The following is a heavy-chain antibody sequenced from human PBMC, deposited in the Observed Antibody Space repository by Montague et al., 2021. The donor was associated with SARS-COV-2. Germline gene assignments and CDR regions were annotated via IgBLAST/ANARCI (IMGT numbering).Heavy chain of an antibody. V-gene: IGHV4-34*01. J-gene: IGHJ5*02. D-gene: IGHD6-19*01. CDR3: ARPFRMGMAGMPLLT. CDR2: IKHNGST. CDR1: GGSFSNYY. Sequence: SETLSLTCAVYGGSFSNYYWTWIRQSPGKRLEWIGEIKHNGSTNYNPSLKSRVTISVDTSKNQFSLKLTSVTVADTALYYCARPFRMGMAGMPLLTWGQGALVTVSS.